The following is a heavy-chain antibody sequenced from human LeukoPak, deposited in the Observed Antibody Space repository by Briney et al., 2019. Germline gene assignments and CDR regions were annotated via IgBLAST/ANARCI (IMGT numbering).Heavy chain of an antibody. CDR2: ISGSGGDT. D-gene: IGHD4-11*01. Sequence: GSLRLSCAASGFTFSSYAMSWVRQAPGKGLEWVSAISGSGGDTYYAGSVKGRVTISRNNSKSTLYLQMNSLRAEDTAVYYFAKRLPTGAGGGFQHWGQGALVTVSS. CDR1: GFTFSSYA. CDR3: AKRLPTGAGGGFQH. V-gene: IGHV3-23*01. J-gene: IGHJ1*01.